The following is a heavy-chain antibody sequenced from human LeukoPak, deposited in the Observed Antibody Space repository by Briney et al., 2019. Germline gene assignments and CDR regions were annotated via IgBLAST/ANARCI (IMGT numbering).Heavy chain of an antibody. J-gene: IGHJ5*02. D-gene: IGHD3-16*01. CDR2: INHSGST. V-gene: IGHV4-34*01. CDR1: GGSFSGYY. Sequence: SETLSLTCAVYGGSFSGYYWRWMRQPPGKGLEWIGEINHSGSTNYNPSLKSRVTISVDTSKNQFSLKLSSVTAADTAVYYCARGSYDYVFLLYSPPGWFDPWGQGTLVTVSS. CDR3: ARGSYDYVFLLYSPPGWFDP.